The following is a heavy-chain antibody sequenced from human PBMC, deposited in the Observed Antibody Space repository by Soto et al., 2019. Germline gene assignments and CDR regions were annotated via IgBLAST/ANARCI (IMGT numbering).Heavy chain of an antibody. CDR3: ARGRSINTNMDY. CDR2: ISSSGGSL. CDR1: GFTFSTYS. Sequence: EVQLVESGGGLVKPGGSLRLSCAASGFTFSTYSMYWVRQAPGKGLEWISSISSSGGSLSHAESVKGRFTISRDNAKNSLYLQMDSLRAEDTAVYYCARGRSINTNMDYWGQGTLVTVSS. J-gene: IGHJ4*02. D-gene: IGHD2-2*01. V-gene: IGHV3-21*01.